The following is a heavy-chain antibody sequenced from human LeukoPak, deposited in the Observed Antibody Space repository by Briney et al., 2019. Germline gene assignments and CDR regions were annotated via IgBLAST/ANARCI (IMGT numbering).Heavy chain of an antibody. CDR2: IYSSGST. CDR3: ARDAPFRGYRGWFDP. V-gene: IGHV4-39*02. J-gene: IGHJ5*02. D-gene: IGHD3-22*01. CDR1: GGSISSSYYY. Sequence: SETLSLTCTVSGGSISSSYYYWGWIRQPPGKGLEWIGSIYSSGSTYYNPSLKSRVTISVDTSKNQFSLKLTSVTAADTAVYYCARDAPFRGYRGWFDPWGQGTLVTVSS.